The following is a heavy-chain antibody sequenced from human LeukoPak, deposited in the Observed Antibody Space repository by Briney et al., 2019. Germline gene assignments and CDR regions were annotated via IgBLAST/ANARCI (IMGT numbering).Heavy chain of an antibody. D-gene: IGHD6-19*01. J-gene: IGHJ4*02. Sequence: ASVKVSCKASGYTFTSYGINWVRQAPGQGLEWMGWISTYNGNTNYAQKLQGRVTMTTDTFTSTAYMELRSLRSDDTAVYYCARDLKRGYSSGRYSWGTGSSNDYWGQGTLVTVSS. V-gene: IGHV1-18*01. CDR3: ARDLKRGYSSGRYSWGTGSSNDY. CDR1: GYTFTSYG. CDR2: ISTYNGNT.